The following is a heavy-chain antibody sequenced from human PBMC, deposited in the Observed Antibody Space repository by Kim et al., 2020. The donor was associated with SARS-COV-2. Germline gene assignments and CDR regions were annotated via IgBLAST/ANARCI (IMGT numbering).Heavy chain of an antibody. CDR2: ISAYNGNT. J-gene: IGHJ6*02. CDR1: GYTFTSYG. V-gene: IGHV1-18*01. CDR3: ARGELLRHYYYYGMDV. D-gene: IGHD1-26*01. Sequence: ASVKVSCKASGYTFTSYGISWVRQAPGQGLEWMGWISAYNGNTNYAQKLQGRVTMTTDTSTSTAYMELRSLRSDDTAVYYCARGELLRHYYYYGMDVWGQGTTVTVSS.